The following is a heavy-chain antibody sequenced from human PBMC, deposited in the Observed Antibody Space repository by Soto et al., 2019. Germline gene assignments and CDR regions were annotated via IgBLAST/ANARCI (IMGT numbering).Heavy chain of an antibody. J-gene: IGHJ1*01. V-gene: IGHV3-74*01. CDR3: ARLPNKSPHN. CDR2: ISTDASST. Sequence: EVQLVESGGGLVQPGGSLRLSCAASGFTFSSYWMHWVRQAPGKGLVWVSSISTDASSTSYADPVKGRFTISRDNAKNTLYLQMNSVRAEDTAVYYGARLPNKSPHNWCQRTLVIVSP. CDR1: GFTFSSYW.